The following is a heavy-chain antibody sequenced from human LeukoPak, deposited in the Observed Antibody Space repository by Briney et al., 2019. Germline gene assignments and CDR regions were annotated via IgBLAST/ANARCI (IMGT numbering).Heavy chain of an antibody. V-gene: IGHV1-18*01. CDR1: GYTFTSYG. CDR3: ARDKQLDWAHYYYYYMDV. CDR2: ISAYNGNT. Sequence: GASVKVSCKASGYTFTSYGISWVRQAPGQGLEWMGWISAYNGNTNYAQKLQGRVTMTTDTPTSTAYMELRSLRSDDTAVYYCARDKQLDWAHYYYYYMDVWGKGTTVTVSS. J-gene: IGHJ6*03. D-gene: IGHD1-1*01.